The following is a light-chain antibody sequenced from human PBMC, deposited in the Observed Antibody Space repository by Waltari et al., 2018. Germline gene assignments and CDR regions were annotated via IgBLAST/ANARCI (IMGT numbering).Light chain of an antibody. CDR3: QQCYSTPYT. V-gene: IGKV4-1*01. CDR1: QNLLYNSDNKNY. Sequence: DIVMTQSPDSLSVSLCERVTIHCRSSQNLLYNSDNKNYLAWFQQKPGQPPKLLIYWASTRESGVPDRFSGSGSGTEFTLTINSLQAADVAVYYCQQCYSTPYTFGQGTKLEIK. CDR2: WAS. J-gene: IGKJ2*01.